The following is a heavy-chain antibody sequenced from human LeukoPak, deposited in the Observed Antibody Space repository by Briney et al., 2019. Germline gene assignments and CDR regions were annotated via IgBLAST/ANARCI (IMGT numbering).Heavy chain of an antibody. Sequence: SETLSLTCTVSGYSISSGYYWGWIRQPPGKGLEWIGSIYHSGSTYYNPSLKSRVTISVDTSKNQFSLKLSSVTAADTAVYYCARSRDGLDYWGQGTLVTVSS. CDR1: GYSISSGYY. D-gene: IGHD5-24*01. V-gene: IGHV4-38-2*02. J-gene: IGHJ4*02. CDR2: IYHSGST. CDR3: ARSRDGLDY.